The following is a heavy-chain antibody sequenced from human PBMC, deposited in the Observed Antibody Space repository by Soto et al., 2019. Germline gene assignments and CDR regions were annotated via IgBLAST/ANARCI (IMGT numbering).Heavy chain of an antibody. CDR3: AKDYTVAADPSSVILFDY. CDR1: GFTFNHYA. Sequence: GGSLRLSCAASGFTFNHYAMSWVRQGPGKGREGVSIIIANGGTFYADSVKGGFTISRDNSKNTVYLQMSSLRVEDTAIYYCAKDYTVAADPSSVILFDYWGQGALVTVSS. J-gene: IGHJ4*02. D-gene: IGHD2-15*01. CDR2: IIANGGT. V-gene: IGHV3-23*01.